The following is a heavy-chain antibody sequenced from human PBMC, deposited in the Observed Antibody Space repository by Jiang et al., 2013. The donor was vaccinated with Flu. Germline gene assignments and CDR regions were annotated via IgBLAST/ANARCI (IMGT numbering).Heavy chain of an antibody. CDR1: GYSISSGYY. D-gene: IGHD4-17*01. V-gene: IGHV4-38-2*02. CDR3: ARGTVTTDY. J-gene: IGHJ4*02. Sequence: LLKPSETLSLTCTVSGYSISSGYYWGWIRQPPGKGLEWIGSIYHSGSTYYNPSLKSRVTISVGTSKNQFSLKLSSVTAADTAVYYCARGTVTTDYWGQGTLVTVSS. CDR2: IYHSGST.